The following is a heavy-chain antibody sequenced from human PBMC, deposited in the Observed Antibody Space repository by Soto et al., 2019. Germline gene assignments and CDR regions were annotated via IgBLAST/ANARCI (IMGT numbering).Heavy chain of an antibody. V-gene: IGHV1-69*12. CDR1: GGPFSTYA. J-gene: IGHJ4*02. CDR3: ASGIQLWLRRINNGYSG. D-gene: IGHD5-18*01. Sequence: QIQLVQSGAEVKKPESSVKVSCKSPGGPFSTYAISRVRQAPGQGLEWMGGIIPMFGTANYAQRFQDRVTITALESTNTVHMELSSLRSEDTAVYFCASGIQLWLRRINNGYSGWGQGTLVTVSS. CDR2: IIPMFGTA.